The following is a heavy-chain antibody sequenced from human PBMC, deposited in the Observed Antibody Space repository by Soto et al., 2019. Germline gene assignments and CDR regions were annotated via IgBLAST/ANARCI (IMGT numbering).Heavy chain of an antibody. D-gene: IGHD1-1*01. J-gene: IGHJ4*02. CDR2: SSNSGSFT. V-gene: IGHV3-11*06. Sequence: GGSLRLSCAASGFTFSDHYMSWIRQAPGKGLEWIGYSSNSGSFTRYADSVKGRFSNSRDNAKNSLYLQINSLRGDDTAIYYCVRSGDNYNLLDYWGQGTPVTVSS. CDR1: GFTFSDHY. CDR3: VRSGDNYNLLDY.